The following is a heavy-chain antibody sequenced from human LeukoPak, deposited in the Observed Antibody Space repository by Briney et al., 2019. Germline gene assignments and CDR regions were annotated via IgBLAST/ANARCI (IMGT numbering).Heavy chain of an antibody. CDR1: GYTFTSYG. J-gene: IGHJ4*02. Sequence: ASVKVSCKASGYTFTSYGISWVRQAPGRGLEWMGWISAYNGNTNYAQKLQGRVTMTTDTSTSTAYMELRSLRSDDTAVYYCARYSPHTYYDILTGYGLPFDYWGQGTLVTVSS. V-gene: IGHV1-18*01. CDR3: ARYSPHTYYDILTGYGLPFDY. D-gene: IGHD3-9*01. CDR2: ISAYNGNT.